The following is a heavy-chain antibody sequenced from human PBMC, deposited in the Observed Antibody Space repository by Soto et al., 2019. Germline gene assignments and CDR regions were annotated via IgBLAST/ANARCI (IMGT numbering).Heavy chain of an antibody. CDR2: ISAYNGNT. J-gene: IGHJ3*02. D-gene: IGHD6-13*01. V-gene: IGHV1-18*01. CDR1: GYTFTSYG. CDR3: ARERGIANDAFDI. Sequence: QVQLVQSGAEVKKPGASVKVSCKASGYTFTSYGISWVRQAPGQGLEWMGWISAYNGNTNYAQKLQGRVTMTTATSTSTGYMELRSLRSDDTDVYYCARERGIANDAFDIWGQGTMVTVSS.